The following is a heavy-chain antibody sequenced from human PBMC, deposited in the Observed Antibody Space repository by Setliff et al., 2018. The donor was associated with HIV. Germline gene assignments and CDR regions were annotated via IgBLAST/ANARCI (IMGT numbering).Heavy chain of an antibody. D-gene: IGHD3-3*01. CDR3: AKAQWLLSHWGFDP. J-gene: IGHJ5*02. CDR2: ISGSGDST. Sequence: GGSLRLSCAASGFTFSSYAITWVRQAPGKGLEWVSAISGSGDSTFYADSVQGRFTISRDNSKNTLYLQMNSRRAEDTAVYYCAKAQWLLSHWGFDPWGQGTLVTVSS. V-gene: IGHV3-23*01. CDR1: GFTFSSYA.